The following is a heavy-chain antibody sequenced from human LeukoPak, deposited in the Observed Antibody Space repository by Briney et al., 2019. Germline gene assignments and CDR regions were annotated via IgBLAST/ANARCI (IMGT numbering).Heavy chain of an antibody. CDR1: GGSFSGYY. J-gene: IGHJ3*02. CDR3: ARDVDYYDSTDAFDI. Sequence: SETLSLTCAVYGGSFSGYYWSWIRRHPGKGLEWIGYIYYSGSTYYNPSLKSRVTISVDTSKNQFSLKLSSVTAADTAVYYCARDVDYYDSTDAFDIWGQGTMVTVSS. V-gene: IGHV4-31*11. CDR2: IYYSGST. D-gene: IGHD3-22*01.